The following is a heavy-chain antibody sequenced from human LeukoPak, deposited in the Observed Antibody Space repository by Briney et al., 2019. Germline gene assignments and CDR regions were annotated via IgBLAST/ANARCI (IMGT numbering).Heavy chain of an antibody. Sequence: SETLSLTCAVYGESFSSYFWNWIRQAPGKPLEYIGEINHRGSSHYNPSLKTRVTLSVDTSKNQFSLKLTSVTAADTAVYFCARGSSFDRYCSAGACDAGYYDSWGQGTPVTVSS. CDR1: GESFSSYF. V-gene: IGHV4-34*01. D-gene: IGHD2-15*01. CDR2: INHRGSS. CDR3: ARGSSFDRYCSAGACDAGYYDS. J-gene: IGHJ4*02.